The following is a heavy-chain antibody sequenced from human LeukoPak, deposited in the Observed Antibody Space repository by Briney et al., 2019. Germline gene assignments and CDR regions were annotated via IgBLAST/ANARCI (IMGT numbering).Heavy chain of an antibody. CDR2: ISYDGSDK. CDR3: AKDEPGSYSPSDY. J-gene: IGHJ4*02. V-gene: IGHV3-30*02. CDR1: GFTFITYG. D-gene: IGHD3-10*01. Sequence: PGGSLRLSCAASGFTFITYGMHWVRQAPGKGLDWVAFISYDGSDKYYADSVKGRFTISRDNSKNTLYLQMNSLRPEDTAVYYCAKDEPGSYSPSDYWGQGTLVTVSS.